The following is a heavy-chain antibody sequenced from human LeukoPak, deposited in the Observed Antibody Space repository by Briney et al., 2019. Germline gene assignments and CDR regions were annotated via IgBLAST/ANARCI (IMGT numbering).Heavy chain of an antibody. J-gene: IGHJ6*03. CDR3: ARVKINDFWSGYPHYYYYYYMDV. D-gene: IGHD3-3*01. CDR1: GFTFSSYW. CDR2: IKQDGSEK. V-gene: IGHV3-7*03. Sequence: GGSLRLSCAASGFTFSSYWMSWVRQAPGKGLEWVANIKQDGSEKYYVDSVKGRFTISRDNAKNSLSLQMNSLRAEDTAVYYCARVKINDFWSGYPHYYYYYYMDVWGKGTTVTVSS.